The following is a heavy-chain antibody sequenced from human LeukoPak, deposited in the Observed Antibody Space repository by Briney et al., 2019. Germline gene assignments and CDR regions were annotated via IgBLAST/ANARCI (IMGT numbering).Heavy chain of an antibody. D-gene: IGHD6-13*01. J-gene: IGHJ6*03. V-gene: IGHV1-69*05. CDR2: IIPIFGTA. Sequence: SVKVSCKASGGTFSSYAISWVRQAPGQGLEWMGGIIPIFGTANYAQKFQGRVTITTDESTSTAYMELSSLRSEDTAVYYCARARGRITAAGKVYYYYMDVWGKGTTVTVSS. CDR3: ARARGRITAAGKVYYYYMDV. CDR1: GGTFSSYA.